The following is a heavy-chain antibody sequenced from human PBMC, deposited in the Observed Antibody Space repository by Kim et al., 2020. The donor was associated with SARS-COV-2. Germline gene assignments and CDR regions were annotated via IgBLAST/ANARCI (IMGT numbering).Heavy chain of an antibody. J-gene: IGHJ6*01. D-gene: IGHD4-17*01. V-gene: IGHV4-34*01. Sequence: SETLSLTCAVYGGSFSGYYWSWIRQPPGKGLEWIGEINHSGSTNYNPSLKSRVTISVDTSKNQFSLKLSSVIAADTAVYYCSRDKTVTTSYYYYGMDAWG. CDR1: GGSFSGYY. CDR2: INHSGST. CDR3: SRDKTVTTSYYYYGMDA.